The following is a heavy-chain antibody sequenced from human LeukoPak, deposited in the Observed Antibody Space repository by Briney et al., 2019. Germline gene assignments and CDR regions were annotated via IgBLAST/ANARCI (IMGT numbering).Heavy chain of an antibody. V-gene: IGHV3-23*01. Sequence: GGSLRLSCVVSGFNFFYTGMRWVRQAPGKGLEWVASIGGGASDTKYADSVKGRFTISRNNSRNTLYLQMNTLRAEDTAVYFCPKDVLRWAFDIWGQGTMVTVSS. CDR1: GFNFFYTG. J-gene: IGHJ3*02. D-gene: IGHD3-3*01. CDR2: IGGGASDT. CDR3: PKDVLRWAFDI.